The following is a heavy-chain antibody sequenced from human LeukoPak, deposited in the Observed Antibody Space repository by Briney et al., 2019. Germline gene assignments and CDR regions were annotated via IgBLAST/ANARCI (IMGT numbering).Heavy chain of an antibody. Sequence: SETLSLTCTVSGYSISSGYYWGWIRQPPGKGLEWIGSIYHSGSTYYNPSLKSRVTISVDTSKNQFSLKLSSVTAADTAVYYCARTHIYCSGGSCYPGWFDPWGQGTLVTVSS. D-gene: IGHD2-15*01. CDR3: ARTHIYCSGGSCYPGWFDP. V-gene: IGHV4-38-2*02. CDR2: IYHSGST. J-gene: IGHJ5*02. CDR1: GYSISSGYY.